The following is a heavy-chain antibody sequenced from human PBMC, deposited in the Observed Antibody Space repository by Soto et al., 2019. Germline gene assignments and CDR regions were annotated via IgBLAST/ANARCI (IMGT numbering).Heavy chain of an antibody. CDR2: IKNKANGYKT. Sequence: PGGSLRLSCVASGFTFSDHYMDWVRQAPGKGLEWVGRIKNKANGYKTEYAASVEGRITISRDDSKNSLSLQINSLKTEDTAVYYCARVRLGAPTRYSDFWGQGALVTVSS. J-gene: IGHJ4*02. D-gene: IGHD1-26*01. V-gene: IGHV3-72*01. CDR3: ARVRLGAPTRYSDF. CDR1: GFTFSDHY.